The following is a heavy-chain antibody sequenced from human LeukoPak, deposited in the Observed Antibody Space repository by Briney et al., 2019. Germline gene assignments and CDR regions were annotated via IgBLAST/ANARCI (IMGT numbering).Heavy chain of an antibody. V-gene: IGHV3-48*01. CDR3: AREMGGLRFLEWLKTPSDV. Sequence: GGSLRLSCAASGFTFSSYSMSWVRQAPGKGLEWVSYISSSSSTIYYADSVKGRFTISRDNAKNSLYLQMNSLRAEDTAVYYCAREMGGLRFLEWLKTPSDVWGKGTTVTVSS. CDR1: GFTFSSYS. J-gene: IGHJ6*04. CDR2: ISSSSSTI. D-gene: IGHD3-3*01.